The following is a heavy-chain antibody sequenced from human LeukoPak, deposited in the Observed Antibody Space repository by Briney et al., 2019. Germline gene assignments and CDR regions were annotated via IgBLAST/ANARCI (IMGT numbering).Heavy chain of an antibody. CDR1: GYTFTSYG. CDR3: ARLTTYGDLYYYYYMDV. Sequence: ASVKVSCKASGYTFTSYGISWVRQAPGQGLEWMGGIIPIFGTANYAQKFQGRVTITTDESTSTAYMELSSLRSEDTAVYYCARLTTYGDLYYYYYMDVWGKGTTVTVSS. D-gene: IGHD4-17*01. CDR2: IIPIFGTA. J-gene: IGHJ6*03. V-gene: IGHV1-69*05.